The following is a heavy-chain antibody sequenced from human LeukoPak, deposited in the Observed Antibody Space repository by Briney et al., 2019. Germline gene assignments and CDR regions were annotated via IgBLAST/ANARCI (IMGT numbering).Heavy chain of an antibody. CDR1: GGSISSYY. J-gene: IGHJ3*02. CDR3: ARFSTLEYSSSYAFDI. CDR2: IYYTGST. Sequence: SETLSLTCTVSGGSISSYYWSWIRQPPGKGLEWIGYIYYTGSTSYYPSLKSRVTISIDTSKNQFSLKLSSVTAADTAVYYCARFSTLEYSSSYAFDIWGQGTMVTVSS. D-gene: IGHD6-6*01. V-gene: IGHV4-59*01.